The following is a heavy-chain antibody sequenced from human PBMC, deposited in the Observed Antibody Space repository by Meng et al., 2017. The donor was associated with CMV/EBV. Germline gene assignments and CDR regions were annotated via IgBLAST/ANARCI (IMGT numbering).Heavy chain of an antibody. CDR1: GFTFSSHW. CDR3: ARGRTSGTAN. D-gene: IGHD3-10*01. V-gene: IGHV3-7*01. CDR2: INQYGSDT. Sequence: GGSLRLSCAASGFTFSSHWRTWVRQAPGKGLEWVDNINQYGSDTNYVDSVKGRFIISRDNAKSSLYLQMSSLRADDTAVYFCARGRTSGTANWGHGTLVTVSS. J-gene: IGHJ4*01.